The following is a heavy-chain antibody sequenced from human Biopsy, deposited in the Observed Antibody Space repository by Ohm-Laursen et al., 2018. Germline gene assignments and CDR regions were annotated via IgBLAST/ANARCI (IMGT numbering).Heavy chain of an antibody. J-gene: IGHJ1*01. V-gene: IGHV1-69*06. D-gene: IGHD3-9*01. CDR2: NIPILGTG. CDR3: ATKLTGYFHH. Sequence: SSVKVSCKAPGSIFSNYGVNWVRQAPGQGLEWLGGNIPILGTGNYAQKFQDRVTVAADTSTSTATMELRSLRSDDTAVYYCATKLTGYFHHWGQGTLVIVSS. CDR1: GSIFSNYG.